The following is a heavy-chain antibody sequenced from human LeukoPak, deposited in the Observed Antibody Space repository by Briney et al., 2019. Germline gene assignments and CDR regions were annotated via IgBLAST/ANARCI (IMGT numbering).Heavy chain of an antibody. J-gene: IGHJ4*02. CDR3: VTGIGRIDHDY. Sequence: KPGGSLILSFSASGFTFSSTWMSWVRQAPGKGLELVGRIKRNIDGWTTDYAPPVNGRFTISRDDSKNTLYLQMNGLKTEDTAVYYWVTGIGRIDHDYWGQGTLVTVSS. V-gene: IGHV3-15*01. CDR1: GFTFSSTW. D-gene: IGHD2/OR15-2a*01. CDR2: IKRNIDGWTT.